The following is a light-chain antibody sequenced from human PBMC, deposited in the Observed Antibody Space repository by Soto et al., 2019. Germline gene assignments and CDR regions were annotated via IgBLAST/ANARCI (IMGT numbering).Light chain of an antibody. J-gene: IGKJ1*01. CDR1: LSVAGY. V-gene: IGKV1-39*01. CDR3: QQYNSYSET. Sequence: DIQMTQSPSSLSASVGDRVTITCRASLSVAGYLNWYQQKPGKAPKLLIYGASSLQRGVPSRFSGSGSGTEFTLTISSLQPDDFATYYCQQYNSYSETFGQGTKVDI. CDR2: GAS.